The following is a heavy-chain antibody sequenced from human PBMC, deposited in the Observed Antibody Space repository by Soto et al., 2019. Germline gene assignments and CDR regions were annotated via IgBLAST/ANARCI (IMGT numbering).Heavy chain of an antibody. CDR1: GFTFNSYA. D-gene: IGHD4-17*01. CDR3: ANAPPGPNTVTTNWFDP. CDR2: ISGSGGST. V-gene: IGHV3-23*01. Sequence: GGSLRLSCAASGFTFNSYAMSWVRQAPGKGLEWVSSISGSGGSTYYADSVKGRFTISRDNSMNTLYLQMNSLRAEDTAVYYCANAPPGPNTVTTNWFDPWGQGTLVTVSS. J-gene: IGHJ5*02.